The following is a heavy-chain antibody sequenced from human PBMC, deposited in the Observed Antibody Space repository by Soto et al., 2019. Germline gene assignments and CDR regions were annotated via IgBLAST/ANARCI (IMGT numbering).Heavy chain of an antibody. Sequence: PGGSLRLSCAASGFTFSSYAMSWVRQAPGKGLEWVSAISGSGGSTYYADSVKGRFTISRDNSKNTLYLQMNSLRAEDTAVYYCAKSWQTYYYDSSGYQLLDYWGQGTLVTVSS. CDR1: GFTFSSYA. V-gene: IGHV3-23*01. D-gene: IGHD3-22*01. CDR2: ISGSGGST. J-gene: IGHJ4*02. CDR3: AKSWQTYYYDSSGYQLLDY.